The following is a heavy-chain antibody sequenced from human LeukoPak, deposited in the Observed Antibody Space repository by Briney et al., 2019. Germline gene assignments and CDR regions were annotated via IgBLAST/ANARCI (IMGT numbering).Heavy chain of an antibody. Sequence: SETLSLTCTVSGGSISSSSYYWGWIRQPPGKGLEWIGNIYYSGTTYYNPSLKSRVTISVDTSKNQFSLKLSSVTAADTAVYYCARHYSSGWYFGYFDYWGQGTLVTVSS. V-gene: IGHV4-39*01. J-gene: IGHJ4*02. CDR3: ARHYSSGWYFGYFDY. CDR2: IYYSGTT. D-gene: IGHD6-19*01. CDR1: GGSISSSSYY.